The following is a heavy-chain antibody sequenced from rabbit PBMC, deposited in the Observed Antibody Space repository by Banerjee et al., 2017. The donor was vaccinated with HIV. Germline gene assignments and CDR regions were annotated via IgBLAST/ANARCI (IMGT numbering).Heavy chain of an antibody. CDR1: GFSLSIYE. D-gene: IGHD4-1*01. Sequence: QSLEESGGDLVKPGASLTLTCTASGFSLSIYEMCWVRQAPGKGLEWIACIYAGSSGSTYYANWAKGRFTISKTSWTTVTLQMTSLTAADTATYFCARDLAGVIGWNFNFWGPGTLVTVS. V-gene: IGHV1S40*01. CDR3: ARDLAGVIGWNFNF. CDR2: IYAGSSGST. J-gene: IGHJ4*01.